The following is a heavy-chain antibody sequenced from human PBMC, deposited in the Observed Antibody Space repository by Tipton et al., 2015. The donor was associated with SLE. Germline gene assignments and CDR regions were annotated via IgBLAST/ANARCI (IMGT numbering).Heavy chain of an antibody. V-gene: IGHV3-64D*06. CDR3: VKAHCSSTSCYGGDY. CDR1: GFTFSSYA. D-gene: IGHD2-2*01. J-gene: IGHJ4*02. CDR2: ISSNGGST. Sequence: SLRLSCSASGFTFSSYAMHWVRQAPGKGLEYVSAISSNGGSTYYADPVKGRFTISRDNSKNTLYLQMSSLRAEDTAVYYCVKAHCSSTSCYGGDYWGQGTLVTVSS.